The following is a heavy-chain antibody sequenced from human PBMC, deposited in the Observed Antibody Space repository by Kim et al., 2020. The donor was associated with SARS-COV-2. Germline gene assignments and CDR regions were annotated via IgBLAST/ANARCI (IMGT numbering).Heavy chain of an antibody. CDR2: ITISGGST. Sequence: GGSLRLSCAASGFTLSNFAMSWVRQAPGKGLEWVSGITISGGSTYYADSVKGRFTISRDNSRNTLYLQMNSLRAEDTAVYYCAKGGGLGVWGQGTTVTVSS. CDR3: AKGGGLGV. V-gene: IGHV3-23*01. CDR1: GFTLSNFA. J-gene: IGHJ6*02.